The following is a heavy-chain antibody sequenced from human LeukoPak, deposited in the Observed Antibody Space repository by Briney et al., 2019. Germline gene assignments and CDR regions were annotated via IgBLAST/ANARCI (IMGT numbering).Heavy chain of an antibody. D-gene: IGHD3-3*01. CDR2: IYHSGST. CDR1: GYSISSGYY. J-gene: IGHJ4*02. CDR3: ASRSYYDFWSGYLVFDY. V-gene: IGHV4-38-2*02. Sequence: SETLSLTCTVSGYSISSGYYWGWIRQPPGKGLEWIGSIYHSGSTYYNPSLKSRVTISVDTSKNQFSLKLGPVTAPDTAVYYCASRSYYDFWSGYLVFDYWGQGTLVTVSS.